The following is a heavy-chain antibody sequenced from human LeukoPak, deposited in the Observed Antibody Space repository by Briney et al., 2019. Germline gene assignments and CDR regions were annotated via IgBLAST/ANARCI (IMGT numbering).Heavy chain of an antibody. CDR2: IKQDGSEK. V-gene: IGHV3-7*01. Sequence: GGSLRLSCAASGFTFSSYGMHWVRQAPGKGLEWVANIKQDGSEKYYVDSVKGRFTISRDNAKNSLYLQMNSLRAEDTAVYYCARDLSGYSGYDLYYYYYMDVWGKGTTVTVSS. CDR3: ARDLSGYSGYDLYYYYYMDV. J-gene: IGHJ6*03. D-gene: IGHD5-12*01. CDR1: GFTFSSYG.